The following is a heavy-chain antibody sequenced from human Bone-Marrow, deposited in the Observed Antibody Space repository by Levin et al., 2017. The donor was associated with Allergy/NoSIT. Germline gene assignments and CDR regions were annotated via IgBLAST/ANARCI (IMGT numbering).Heavy chain of an antibody. CDR3: AKEKTTVVPVFDY. CDR1: GFTFHNYA. D-gene: IGHD4-23*01. CDR2: ITNSGRT. V-gene: IGHV3-23*01. Sequence: LSLTCAASGFTFHNYAMSWVRQAPGKGLEWVSAITNSGRTYYADSVKGRFTVSRDNSKNTLYLQMNSLRADDTAVYYCAKEKTTVVPVFDYWGQGTLVTVSS. J-gene: IGHJ4*02.